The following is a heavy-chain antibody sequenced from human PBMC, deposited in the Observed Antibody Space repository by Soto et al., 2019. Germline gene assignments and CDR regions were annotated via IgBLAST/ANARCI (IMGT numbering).Heavy chain of an antibody. D-gene: IGHD3-16*01. Sequence: QVQLVQSGAEVKKPGSSVKVSCKASGGTFSRYGISWVRQAPGQGLEWMGGIIPIFGTANYAQKFQGRVTIXGXEXXSTAYMELSSLRSEDTAVYYCARGGEVSYYYGMDVWGQGTTVTVSS. CDR1: GGTFSRYG. J-gene: IGHJ6*02. CDR2: IIPIFGTA. CDR3: ARGGEVSYYYGMDV. V-gene: IGHV1-69*12.